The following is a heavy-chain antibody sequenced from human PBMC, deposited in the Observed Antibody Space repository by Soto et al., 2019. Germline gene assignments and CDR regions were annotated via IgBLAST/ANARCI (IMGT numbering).Heavy chain of an antibody. J-gene: IGHJ4*02. CDR1: GLSLITLGMR. CDR3: ALGHEYGVGSIHY. D-gene: IGHD4-17*01. CDR2: IYWSYDK. V-gene: IGHV2-5*01. Sequence: TLGNRTQTLMVPCTFSGLSLITLGMRARLFRQPPRKALEWLAVIYWSYDKRYNPSLKDRLTIAKHTSINQVVLTMTNMAPVDTATYFCALGHEYGVGSIHYWGPGTLVTVSS.